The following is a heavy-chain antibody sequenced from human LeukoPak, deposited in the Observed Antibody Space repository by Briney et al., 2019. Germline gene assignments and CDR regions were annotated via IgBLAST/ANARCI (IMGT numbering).Heavy chain of an antibody. D-gene: IGHD3-9*01. Sequence: PSQTLSLACTVSGGYISGGGYQWRWSRSHSGKRMEWIGYIYYTGSTYYNPSLKSRVTISVDTSKNQFSLKMNSVTAADTAVYYCARTLRYFAWLSTFDYWGQGTLVTVSS. CDR3: ARTLRYFAWLSTFDY. CDR1: GGYISGGGYQ. J-gene: IGHJ4*02. V-gene: IGHV4-31*03. CDR2: IYYTGST.